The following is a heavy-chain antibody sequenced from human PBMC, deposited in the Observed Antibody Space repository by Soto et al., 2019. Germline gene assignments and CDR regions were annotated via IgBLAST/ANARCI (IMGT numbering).Heavy chain of an antibody. Sequence: ASVKVSCKASGYTFTSYAMHWVRQAPGQRLEWMGWINAGNGNTKYSQKFQGRVTITRDTSASTAYMELSSLRSEDTAVYYCARELATTGYHYYGMDVWGQGTTVTVSS. CDR3: ARELATTGYHYYGMDV. CDR1: GYTFTSYA. J-gene: IGHJ6*02. V-gene: IGHV1-3*01. D-gene: IGHD4-17*01. CDR2: INAGNGNT.